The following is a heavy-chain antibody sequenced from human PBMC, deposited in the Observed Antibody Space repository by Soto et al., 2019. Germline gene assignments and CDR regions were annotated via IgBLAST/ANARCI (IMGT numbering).Heavy chain of an antibody. CDR1: GDTFTDYY. D-gene: IGHD2-21*02. Sequence: QVQLMQSGAEVKKPGASVKVSCKASGDTFTDYYIHWVRQAPGQGLEWMGTVNPSGGHTTYAQHFLGRVTXTXXXSXRTLYMELTSLTSDDTAIYYCARGGHVVVVTAALDYWGQGTLVTVSS. CDR3: ARGGHVVVVTAALDY. CDR2: VNPSGGHT. V-gene: IGHV1-46*01. J-gene: IGHJ4*02.